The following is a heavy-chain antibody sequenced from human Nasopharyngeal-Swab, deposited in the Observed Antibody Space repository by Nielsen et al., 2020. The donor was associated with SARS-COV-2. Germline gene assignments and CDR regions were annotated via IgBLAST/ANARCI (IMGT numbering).Heavy chain of an antibody. V-gene: IGHV4-34*01. CDR3: ASGGSYFDY. J-gene: IGHJ4*02. Sequence: SETLSLTCAVYGGSFSGYYWNWIRQPPGKGLEWIGEINHSGSTNYNPSLKSRVTISVDTSKNQFSLKLSSVTAADTAVYYCASGGSYFDYWGQGTLVTVSS. CDR2: INHSGST. D-gene: IGHD1-26*01. CDR1: GGSFSGYY.